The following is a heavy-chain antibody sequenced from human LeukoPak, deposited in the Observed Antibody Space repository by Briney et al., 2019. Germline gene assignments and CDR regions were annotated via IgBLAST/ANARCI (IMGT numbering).Heavy chain of an antibody. D-gene: IGHD5-12*01. CDR1: GFTFSSYA. CDR3: ARRGSGYDDPFDY. J-gene: IGHJ4*02. CDR2: ISSNGGST. Sequence: PGGSLRLSCAASGFTFSSYAMHWVRQAPGKGLEYVSAISSNGGSTYYANSVKGRFTISRDNAKNSLYLQMNSLRADDTAVYYCARRGSGYDDPFDYWGQGTLVTVSS. V-gene: IGHV3-64*01.